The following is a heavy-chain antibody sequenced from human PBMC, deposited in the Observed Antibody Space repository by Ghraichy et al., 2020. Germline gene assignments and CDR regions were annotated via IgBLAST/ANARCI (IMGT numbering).Heavy chain of an antibody. CDR2: IIPIFGTA. J-gene: IGHJ6*02. V-gene: IGHV1-69*13. CDR1: GGTFSSYA. CDR3: ARTNLGYCSGGSCPQDYYYYGMDV. D-gene: IGHD2-15*01. Sequence: SVKVSCKASGGTFSSYAISWVRQAPGQGLEWMGGIIPIFGTANYAQKFQGRVTIPADESTSTAYMELSSLRSEDTAAYYCARTNLGYCSGGSCPQDYYYYGMDVWGQGTTVTVSS.